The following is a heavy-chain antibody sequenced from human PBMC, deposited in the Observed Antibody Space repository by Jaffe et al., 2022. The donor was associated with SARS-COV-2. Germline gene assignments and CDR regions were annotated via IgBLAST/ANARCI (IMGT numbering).Heavy chain of an antibody. CDR3: ARQEAAAGSGFDY. CDR1: GGSISSSSYY. J-gene: IGHJ4*02. V-gene: IGHV4-39*01. Sequence: QLQLQESGPGLVKPSETLSLTCTVSGGSISSSSYYWGWIRQPPGKGLEWIGSIYYSGSTYYNPSLKSRVTISVDTSKNQFSLKLSSVTAADTAVYYCARQEAAAGSGFDYWGQGTLVTVSS. CDR2: IYYSGST. D-gene: IGHD6-13*01.